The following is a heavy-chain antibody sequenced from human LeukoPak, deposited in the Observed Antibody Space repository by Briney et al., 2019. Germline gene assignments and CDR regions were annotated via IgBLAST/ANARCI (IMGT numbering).Heavy chain of an antibody. CDR2: INHSGST. V-gene: IGHV4-34*01. CDR3: ARGRGSWYYYNTYYYYFYIDG. Sequence: SETLSLTCAVYGGSFSGYYWSWIRQPPGKGLEWIGEINHSGSTNYNPSLKSRVTISVDTSKNQFSLKLSSVTAAHTAVYYGARGRGSWYYYNTYYYYFYIDGWGKGTTVTVSS. J-gene: IGHJ6*03. CDR1: GGSFSGYY. D-gene: IGHD6-13*01.